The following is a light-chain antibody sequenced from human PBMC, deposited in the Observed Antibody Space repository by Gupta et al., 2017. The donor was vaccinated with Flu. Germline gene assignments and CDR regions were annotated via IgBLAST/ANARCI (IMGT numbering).Light chain of an antibody. Sequence: VTTTCPGSSANIENNYVSWYQQLPGTAPKLLIYENNKRPSGIPDRFSGSKSDTSATLGITGLQTGDEADYYCGTWDNSLSAWVFGGGTKLTVL. J-gene: IGLJ3*02. CDR2: ENN. V-gene: IGLV1-51*02. CDR3: GTWDNSLSAWV. CDR1: SANIENNY.